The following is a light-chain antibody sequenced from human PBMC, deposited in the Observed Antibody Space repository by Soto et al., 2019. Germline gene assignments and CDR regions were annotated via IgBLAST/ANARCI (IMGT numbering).Light chain of an antibody. Sequence: QSVLTQPASVSGSPGQSITISCTGTSSVVGSYNLVSWYQQLPGKAPKVIICEVNKRPSGVSYRFSGSKSGNTASLAISGLQTEDEADYYCCSYAGPVAYVFVTGTKVTVL. CDR1: SSVVGSYNL. CDR3: CSYAGPVAYV. CDR2: EVN. J-gene: IGLJ1*01. V-gene: IGLV2-23*02.